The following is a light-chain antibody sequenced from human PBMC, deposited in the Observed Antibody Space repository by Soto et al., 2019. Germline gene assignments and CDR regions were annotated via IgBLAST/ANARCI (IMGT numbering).Light chain of an antibody. CDR2: TNS. V-gene: IGLV1-44*01. Sequence: QSVLTQPPSAAGTPGQTVTISWSIISPNVGTNPVAWYQQLPGTAPKLLIYTNSQRPLGVPVRFSGPKSGTSASLAISGLQSEDEGDYYCATWDDNVYVFGTGTKVTVL. CDR3: ATWDDNVYV. J-gene: IGLJ1*01. CDR1: SPNVGTNP.